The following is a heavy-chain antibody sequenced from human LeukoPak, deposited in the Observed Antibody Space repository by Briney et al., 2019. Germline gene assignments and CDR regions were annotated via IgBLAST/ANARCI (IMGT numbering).Heavy chain of an antibody. V-gene: IGHV3-15*01. CDR1: VFTFSNAW. CDR3: TTDPGYFYYYYYGMDV. CDR2: IKSKTDGGTT. J-gene: IGHJ6*02. Sequence: PGGSLRLSCAASVFTFSNAWMSWVRQAPGKGLEWVGRIKSKTDGGTTDYAAPVKGRFTISRDDSKNTLYLQMNSLKTEDTAVYYCTTDPGYFYYYYYGMDVWGQGTTVTVSS. D-gene: IGHD5-18*01.